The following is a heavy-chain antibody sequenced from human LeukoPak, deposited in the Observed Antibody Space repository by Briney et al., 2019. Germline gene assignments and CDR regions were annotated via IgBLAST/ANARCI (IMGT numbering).Heavy chain of an antibody. Sequence: GGSLRLSCAASGFRFTSYWMTWVRQAPGKGLEWVGNIGQDGSVKNYADSVMGRFTISRGNAKNSVFLQMNSLRAEDTAFYYCGNQCSGGICPENWGRGTLVTVSS. D-gene: IGHD2-15*01. V-gene: IGHV3-7*01. CDR2: IGQDGSVK. CDR1: GFRFTSYW. J-gene: IGHJ4*02. CDR3: GNQCSGGICPEN.